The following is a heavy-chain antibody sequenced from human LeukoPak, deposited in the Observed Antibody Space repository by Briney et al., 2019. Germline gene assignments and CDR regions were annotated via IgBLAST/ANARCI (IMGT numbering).Heavy chain of an antibody. CDR3: ATELRLRFDY. Sequence: PGGSLRLSCAATGFTYISYAMSSVRQAPGKGLEWVSAISGSGGSTYYADSVKGRFTISRDNSKNTLYLQMNSLRAEDTAVYYCATELRLRFDYWGQGTLVTVSS. CDR2: ISGSGGST. V-gene: IGHV3-23*01. D-gene: IGHD4-17*01. J-gene: IGHJ4*02. CDR1: GFTYISYA.